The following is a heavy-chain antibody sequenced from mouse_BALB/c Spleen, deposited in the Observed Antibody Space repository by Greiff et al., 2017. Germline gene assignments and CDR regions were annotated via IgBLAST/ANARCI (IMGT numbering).Heavy chain of an antibody. CDR3: ARQKGRYAMDY. CDR1: GFTFSSYG. J-gene: IGHJ4*01. V-gene: IGHV5-6*01. Sequence: EVKLMESGGDFVKPGGSLKLSCAASGFTFSSYGMSWVRQTPDKRLEWVATISSGGSYTYYPDSVKGRFTISRDNAKNTLYLQMSSLKSEDTAMYYCARQKGRYAMDYWGQGTSVTVSS. CDR2: ISSGGSYT.